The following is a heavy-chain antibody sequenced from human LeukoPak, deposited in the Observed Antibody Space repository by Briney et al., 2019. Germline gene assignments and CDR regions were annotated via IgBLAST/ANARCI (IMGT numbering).Heavy chain of an antibody. CDR2: ICYSGST. V-gene: IGHV4-59*01. J-gene: IGHJ6*02. Sequence: PSETLSLTCTVSGGSISSYYWSWIRQPPGKGLEWIGYICYSGSTNYNPSLKSRVTISVDTSKNQFSLKLSSVTAADTAVYYCARDLGGNHGMDVWGQGTTVTVSS. CDR1: GGSISSYY. D-gene: IGHD3-10*01. CDR3: ARDLGGNHGMDV.